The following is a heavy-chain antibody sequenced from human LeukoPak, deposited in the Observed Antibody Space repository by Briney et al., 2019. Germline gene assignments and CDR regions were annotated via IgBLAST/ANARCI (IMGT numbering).Heavy chain of an antibody. CDR3: AREEKWLTPFLDR. CDR1: GGTFTTYA. CDR2: IIPMFGRS. V-gene: IGHV1-69*13. D-gene: IGHD6-19*01. Sequence: SVKVSCKASGGTFTTYAITWVRQAPGQGLEWMGRIIPMFGRSNYAQKFQGRVTITADESTTTTYMELGGLRAEDTAVYYCAREEKWLTPFLDRWGQGTLVTVSS. J-gene: IGHJ5*02.